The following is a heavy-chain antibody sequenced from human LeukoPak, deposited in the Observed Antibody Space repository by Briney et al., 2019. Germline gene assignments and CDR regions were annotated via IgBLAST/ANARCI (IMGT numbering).Heavy chain of an antibody. CDR1: GGSFSGYY. Sequence: SETLSLTCAVYGGSFSGYYWSWIRQPPGKGLEWIGEINHSGSTNYNPSLKSRVTISVDTSKNQFSLKLSSVTAADTAVYYCASSWYSGSAWFDPWGQGTLVTVSS. CDR3: ASSWYSGSAWFDP. D-gene: IGHD1-26*01. V-gene: IGHV4-34*01. J-gene: IGHJ5*02. CDR2: INHSGST.